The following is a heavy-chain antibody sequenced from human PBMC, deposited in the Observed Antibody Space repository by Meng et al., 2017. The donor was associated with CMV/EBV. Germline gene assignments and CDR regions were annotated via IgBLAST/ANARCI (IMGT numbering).Heavy chain of an antibody. D-gene: IGHD6-13*01. Sequence: SVKVSCKASGFTFTSSAVQWVRQARGQRLEWIGWIVVGSGNTNYAQKFQERVTITRDMSTSTAYMELSSLRSEDTAVYYCAAGGAKRSSWHYWGQGTLVTVSS. V-gene: IGHV1-58*01. CDR3: AAGGAKRSSWHY. CDR2: IVVGSGNT. CDR1: GFTFTSSA. J-gene: IGHJ4*02.